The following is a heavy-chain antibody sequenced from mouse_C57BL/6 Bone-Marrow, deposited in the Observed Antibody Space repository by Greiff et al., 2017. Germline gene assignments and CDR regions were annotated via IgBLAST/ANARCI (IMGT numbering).Heavy chain of an antibody. CDR3: ASSGGLGYFDV. J-gene: IGHJ1*03. Sequence: VHVKQSGAELVRPGSSVKMSCKTSGYTFTSYGINWVKQRPGQGLEWIGYIYIGNGYTVYNEKFKGKATLTSDTSSSTAYMQLSSLTSENSAIYFCASSGGLGYFDVWGTGTTVTVSS. V-gene: IGHV1-58*01. CDR2: IYIGNGYT. CDR1: GYTFTSYG. D-gene: IGHD3-2*02.